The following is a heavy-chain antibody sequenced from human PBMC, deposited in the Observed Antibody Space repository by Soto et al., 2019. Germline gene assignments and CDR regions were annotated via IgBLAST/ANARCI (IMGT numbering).Heavy chain of an antibody. V-gene: IGHV3-23*01. CDR2: ISGSGRSS. D-gene: IGHD6-13*01. CDR1: GFTFNTFA. CDR3: AKVQDTSFRPAVGADF. Sequence: DVQVLESGGGLVQPGGSLRLSCAASGFTFNTFAMNWVRQAPGKGLEWVSAISGSGRSSYYADSLKGRFTISRDNSKNMVYLQMDSLRVDDTAIYYCAKVQDTSFRPAVGADFWGQGTLVTVSS. J-gene: IGHJ4*02.